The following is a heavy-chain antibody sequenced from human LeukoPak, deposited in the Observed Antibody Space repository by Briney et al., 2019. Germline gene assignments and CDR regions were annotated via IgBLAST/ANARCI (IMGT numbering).Heavy chain of an antibody. J-gene: IGHJ4*02. CDR2: IYYNGNT. CDR1: GGSSSSSFYY. D-gene: IGHD5-12*01. Sequence: NSSETLSLTCTVSGGSSSSSFYYWGWIRQPPGKGLEWIGIIYYNGNTYYNPSLKSRVSISVDTAKSQFFLRLSSVTAADTAVYYCASPSSYEKTTPLDYWAQGTLVTVSS. V-gene: IGHV4-39*01. CDR3: ASPSSYEKTTPLDY.